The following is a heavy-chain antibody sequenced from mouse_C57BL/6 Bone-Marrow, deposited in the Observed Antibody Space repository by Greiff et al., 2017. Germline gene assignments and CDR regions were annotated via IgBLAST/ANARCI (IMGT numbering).Heavy chain of an antibody. V-gene: IGHV1-82*01. CDR3: ARLGGTLAWFAY. CDR1: GYAFSSSW. CDR2: IYPGDGDT. J-gene: IGHJ3*01. D-gene: IGHD1-1*01. Sequence: QVQLQQSGPELVKPGASVKISCKASGYAFSSSWMNWVKQRPGKGLEWIGRIYPGDGDTNYNGKFKGKATLTADKSSSTAYMQLSSLTSEDSAVFVCARLGGTLAWFAYWGQGTLVTVSA.